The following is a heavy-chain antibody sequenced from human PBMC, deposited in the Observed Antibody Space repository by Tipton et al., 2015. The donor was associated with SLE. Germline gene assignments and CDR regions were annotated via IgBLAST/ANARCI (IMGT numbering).Heavy chain of an antibody. D-gene: IGHD1-1*01. CDR3: ARGSEYNLY. CDR1: GFTFSNYA. V-gene: IGHV3-23*01. J-gene: IGHJ4*02. Sequence: SLRLSCVASGFTFSNYAMTWVRQAPGKGLEWVSTVTTSGTTTYYADSVRGRFTISRDDSKNTVYLHMTSLRAEDTAVYYCARGSEYNLYWGQGTLVTVSS. CDR2: VTTSGTTT.